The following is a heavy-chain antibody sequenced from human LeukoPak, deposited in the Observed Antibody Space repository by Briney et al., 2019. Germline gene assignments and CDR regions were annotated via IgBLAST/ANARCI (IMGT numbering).Heavy chain of an antibody. CDR3: ARASVDDAFDI. J-gene: IGHJ3*02. CDR1: GYTFTSYA. D-gene: IGHD5-12*01. V-gene: IGHV1-3*01. CDR2: INAGNGNT. Sequence: ASVKVSCMDSGYTFTSYAMHWVRQAPGQRLEWMGWINAGNGNTKYSQKFQGRVTITRDTSASTAYMELSSLRSEDTAVYYCARASVDDAFDIWGQGTMVTVSS.